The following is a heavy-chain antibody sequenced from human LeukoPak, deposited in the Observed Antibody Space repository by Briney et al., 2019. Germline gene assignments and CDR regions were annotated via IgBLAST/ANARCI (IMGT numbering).Heavy chain of an antibody. CDR2: IYYSGST. CDR3: ARGRGYGDSDLRH. Sequence: SETLSLTCTVSGGSISSYYWSWIRQPPGKGLEWIGYIYYSGSTNYNPSLKSRVTISVDTSKNQFSLKLSSVTAADTAVYYCARGRGYGDSDLRHWGQGTLVTVSS. CDR1: GGSISSYY. V-gene: IGHV4-59*08. J-gene: IGHJ1*01. D-gene: IGHD4-17*01.